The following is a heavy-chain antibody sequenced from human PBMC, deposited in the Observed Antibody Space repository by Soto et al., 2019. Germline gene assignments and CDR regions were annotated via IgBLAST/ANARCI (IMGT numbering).Heavy chain of an antibody. J-gene: IGHJ6*02. CDR1: GFTFDDYA. CDR2: ISWNSGSI. V-gene: IGHV3-9*01. Sequence: GGSLRLSCAASGFTFDDYAMHWVRQAPGKGLEWVSGISWNSGSIGYADSVKGRFTISRDNAKNSLYLQMNSLRAEDTALYYCAKGDGAVGVGYMDVWGQGTTATVSS. D-gene: IGHD3-16*01. CDR3: AKGDGAVGVGYMDV.